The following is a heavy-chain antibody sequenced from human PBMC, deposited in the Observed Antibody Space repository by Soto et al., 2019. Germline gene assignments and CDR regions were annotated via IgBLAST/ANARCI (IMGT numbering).Heavy chain of an antibody. CDR2: ISGSGGST. Sequence: GGSLRLSCAASGFTFSSYAMSWVRQAPGKGLEWVSAISGSGGSTYYADSVKGRFTISRDNSKNTLYLQMNSLRAEDTAVYYCAKVVGIVLMVYAQPFDYWGQGTLVTVSS. CDR3: AKVVGIVLMVYAQPFDY. V-gene: IGHV3-23*01. J-gene: IGHJ4*02. CDR1: GFTFSSYA. D-gene: IGHD2-8*01.